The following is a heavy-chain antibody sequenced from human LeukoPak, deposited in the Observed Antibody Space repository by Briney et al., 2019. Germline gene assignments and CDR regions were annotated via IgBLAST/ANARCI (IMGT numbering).Heavy chain of an antibody. CDR2: IYYSGST. Sequence: SETLSLTCTVSGDSISSSSYYWGWIRQPPGEGLEWIGSIYYSGSTYYNPSLKSRVTISVDTSKNQFSLKLSSVTAADTAVYYCARDTLWFDPWGQGTLVTVPS. J-gene: IGHJ5*02. V-gene: IGHV4-39*07. CDR3: ARDTLWFDP. D-gene: IGHD2-15*01. CDR1: GDSISSSSYY.